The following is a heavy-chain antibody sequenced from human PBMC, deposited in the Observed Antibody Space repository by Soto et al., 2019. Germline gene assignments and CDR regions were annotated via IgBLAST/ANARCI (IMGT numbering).Heavy chain of an antibody. V-gene: IGHV1-69*13. Sequence: ASVKVSCKASGGTFSSYAISWVRQAPGQGLEWMGGIIPIFGTANYAQKFQGRVTITADESTSTAYMELSSLRSEDTAVYYCASRLSYDYVWGSPPGYTSYYYYYGMDVWGQGTTVTVSS. CDR2: IIPIFGTA. D-gene: IGHD3-16*01. CDR1: GGTFSSYA. J-gene: IGHJ6*02. CDR3: ASRLSYDYVWGSPPGYTSYYYYYGMDV.